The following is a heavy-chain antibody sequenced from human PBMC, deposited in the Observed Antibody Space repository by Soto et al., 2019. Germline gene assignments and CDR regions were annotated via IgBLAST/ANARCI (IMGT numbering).Heavy chain of an antibody. V-gene: IGHV5-51*01. CDR1: GYSFTSYW. J-gene: IGHJ5*02. D-gene: IGHD5-12*01. Sequence: GESLKISCKGSGYSFTSYWIGWVRQMPGKGLEWMGIIYPGDSDTRYSPSFQGQVTISADKSISTAYLQWSSLKASDTAMYYCARLGAIVATISWFDPWGQGTLVTVSS. CDR3: ARLGAIVATISWFDP. CDR2: IYPGDSDT.